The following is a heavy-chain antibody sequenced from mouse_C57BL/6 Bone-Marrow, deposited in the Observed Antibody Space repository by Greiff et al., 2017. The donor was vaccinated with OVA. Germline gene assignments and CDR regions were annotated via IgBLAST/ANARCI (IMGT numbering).Heavy chain of an antibody. Sequence: VQLQASGAELARPGASVKLSCKASGYTFTSYGISWVKQRTGQGIEWVGEIYPRGGNTYYNEKFKGKATLTADKSSSTAYTELRSLTSTDSAVDFCARLHYGSSYWGQGTTLTVSS. CDR3: ARLHYGSSY. D-gene: IGHD1-1*01. CDR2: IYPRGGNT. V-gene: IGHV1-81*01. J-gene: IGHJ2*01. CDR1: GYTFTSYG.